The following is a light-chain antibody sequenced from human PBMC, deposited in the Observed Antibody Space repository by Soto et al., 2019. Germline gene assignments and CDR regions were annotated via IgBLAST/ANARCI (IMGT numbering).Light chain of an antibody. Sequence: EIVLTQSPGTLSLSPGERATLSCRASQSVSSSYLAWYQQKPGQAPRLLIYGASSRATGIPDRFSGSGSGTYFTLTISRLEHEDVAVYCCQQYGSSRTFGQGTKVEIK. J-gene: IGKJ1*01. CDR2: GAS. CDR3: QQYGSSRT. CDR1: QSVSSSY. V-gene: IGKV3-20*01.